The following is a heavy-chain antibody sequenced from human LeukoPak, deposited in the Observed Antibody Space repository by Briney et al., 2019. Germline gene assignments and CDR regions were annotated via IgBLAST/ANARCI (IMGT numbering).Heavy chain of an antibody. CDR2: IYHSGST. CDR3: ARAERRYSPNPIADY. Sequence: SETLSLTCTVSGGSISSGDYYWSWIRQPPGKGLEWIGYIYHSGSTYYNPSLKSRVTISVDRSKNQFSLKLSSVTAADTAVYYCARAERRYSPNPIADYWGQGTLVTVSS. J-gene: IGHJ4*02. D-gene: IGHD5-18*01. CDR1: GGSISSGDYY. V-gene: IGHV4-30-2*01.